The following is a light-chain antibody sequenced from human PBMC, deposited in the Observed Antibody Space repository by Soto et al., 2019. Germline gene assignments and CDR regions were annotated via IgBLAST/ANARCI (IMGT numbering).Light chain of an antibody. Sequence: QPVLTQSPSASASLGASVKFTCTLSSGHTNYAIAWHQQQPQKGPRFLMKLNSDGSHSKGDGIPDRFSGSSSGAERYLTISSLQSEDEADYYCQTWGTGMGVFGGGTQLTVL. CDR1: SGHTNYA. J-gene: IGLJ7*01. V-gene: IGLV4-69*01. CDR3: QTWGTGMGV. CDR2: LNSDGSH.